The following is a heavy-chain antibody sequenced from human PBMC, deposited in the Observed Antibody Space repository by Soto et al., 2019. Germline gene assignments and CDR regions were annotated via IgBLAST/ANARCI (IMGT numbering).Heavy chain of an antibody. CDR2: INHSGST. Sequence: QVQLQQWGAGLLKPSETLSLTCAVYCGSFSGYYWSWIRQPPGKGLAWIGEINHSGSTNYNPSLKSRVTLSVDTSKNQFSLKLRSVPAADTAAYYCARFPYCRSTSCYVFLAYYYYYKDVWCKGTTVTVSS. CDR1: CGSFSGYY. CDR3: ARFPYCRSTSCYVFLAYYYYYKDV. V-gene: IGHV4-34*01. J-gene: IGHJ6*03. D-gene: IGHD2-2*01.